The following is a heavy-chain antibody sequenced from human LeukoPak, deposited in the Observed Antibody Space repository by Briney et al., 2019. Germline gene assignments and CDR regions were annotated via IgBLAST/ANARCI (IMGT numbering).Heavy chain of an antibody. D-gene: IGHD3-10*01. CDR3: ARAGGFTLVRGAVNNWFDP. V-gene: IGHV4-39*07. CDR1: GGSVSSNSYY. J-gene: IGHJ5*02. CDR2: IYFSGST. Sequence: SETLSLTCTVSGGSVSSNSYYWGWIRQPPGKGLEWIGSIYFSGSTFYNPSLKSRVSVSVDTSKNQFSLKLTSVTAADTAVYYCARAGGFTLVRGAVNNWFDPWGQGTLVTVSS.